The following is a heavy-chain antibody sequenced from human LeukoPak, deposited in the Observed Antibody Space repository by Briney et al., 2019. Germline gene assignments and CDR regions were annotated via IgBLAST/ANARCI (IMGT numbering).Heavy chain of an antibody. CDR1: GGSISSGDYY. V-gene: IGHV4-30-4*01. D-gene: IGHD5-12*01. CDR2: IYYSGST. Sequence: SQTLSLTCTVSGGSISSGDYYWSWIRQPPGKGLEWIGYIYYSGSTYYNPSLKSRVTISVDTSKNQFSLKLSSVTAADTAVYYCARERGGYGGGYYFDYWGRGTLVTVSS. CDR3: ARERGGYGGGYYFDY. J-gene: IGHJ4*02.